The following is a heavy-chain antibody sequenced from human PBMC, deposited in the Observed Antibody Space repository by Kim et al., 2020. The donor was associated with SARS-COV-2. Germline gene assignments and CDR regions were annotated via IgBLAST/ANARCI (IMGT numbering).Heavy chain of an antibody. J-gene: IGHJ3*02. CDR2: IRNKANSYAT. D-gene: IGHD2-15*01. CDR1: GFTFSGSA. V-gene: IGHV3-73*01. CDR3: TTVPPATTSWWAAFDS. Sequence: GGSLRLSCEASGFTFSGSAMHWVRQAPGKGLGWVGRIRNKANSYATAYAASVKGRFTISRDDSKNTAYLQMNSRKIEDTAVYYCTTVPPATTSWWAAFDSWGQVTMVTVSS.